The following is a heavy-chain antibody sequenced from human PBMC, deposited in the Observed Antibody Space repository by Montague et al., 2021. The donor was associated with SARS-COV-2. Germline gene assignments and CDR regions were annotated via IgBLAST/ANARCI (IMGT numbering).Heavy chain of an antibody. CDR3: ARDTEVEIRTYSYYKMDV. V-gene: IGHV4-61*02. CDR1: GGSVNSGNYY. CDR2: ISTSGNT. D-gene: IGHD2-21*01. Sequence: TLSLTCTVSGGSVNSGNYYWSWIRQPAGMRLEWMRRISTSGNTNYNPSLKSRLSILVDTPKNQFSLNLRSVTAADTAVYYCARDTEVEIRTYSYYKMDVWGLGTTVTVSS. J-gene: IGHJ6*02.